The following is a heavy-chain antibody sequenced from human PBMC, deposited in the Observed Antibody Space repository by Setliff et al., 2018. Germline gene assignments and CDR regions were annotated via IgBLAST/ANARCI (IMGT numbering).Heavy chain of an antibody. J-gene: IGHJ6*03. CDR3: ARSPLPPPGPGYYYDNSYYYYMDV. V-gene: IGHV1-2*02. D-gene: IGHD3-22*01. CDR2: INPNSGGT. Sequence: PGESLKVSCKASGYTFTGYYVHWVRQAPGQGLEWMGWINPNSGGTNYAQRFQGRVTMTRDTSISTAYMELSRLRSDDTAVYYCARSPLPPPGPGYYYDNSYYYYMDVWGKGTTVTVSS. CDR1: GYTFTGYY.